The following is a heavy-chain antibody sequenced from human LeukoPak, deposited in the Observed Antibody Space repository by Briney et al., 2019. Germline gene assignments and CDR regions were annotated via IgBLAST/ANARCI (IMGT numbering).Heavy chain of an antibody. V-gene: IGHV3-23*01. J-gene: IGHJ3*02. D-gene: IGHD2-2*01. CDR3: AKPRGSCSSTSCYIDAFDI. CDR2: ISGSGGST. CDR1: GFTFSSYA. Sequence: VGSLRLSCAASGFTFSSYAMSWVRQAPGKGLEWVSAISGSGGSTYYADSVKGRFTISRDNSKNTLYLQMNSLRAEDTAVYYCAKPRGSCSSTSCYIDAFDIWDQGTMVTVSS.